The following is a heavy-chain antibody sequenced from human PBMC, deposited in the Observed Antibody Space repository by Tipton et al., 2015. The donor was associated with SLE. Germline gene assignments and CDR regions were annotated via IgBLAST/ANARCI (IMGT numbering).Heavy chain of an antibody. CDR1: GYTFTNYY. D-gene: IGHD6-19*01. J-gene: IGHJ4*02. CDR3: ARPSSGWSFFDY. Sequence: QSGAEVKKPGASVKVSCKASGYTFTNYYIHWVRQAPGQGLEWMGIVNPDGGSIRYAQKFQGRVTMTRDTSTSTVYMELSRLRSDDTAVYYCARPSSGWSFFDYWGQGTLVTVSS. V-gene: IGHV1-46*01. CDR2: VNPDGGSI.